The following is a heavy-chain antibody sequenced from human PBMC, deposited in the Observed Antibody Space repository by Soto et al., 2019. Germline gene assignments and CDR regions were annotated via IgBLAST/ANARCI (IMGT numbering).Heavy chain of an antibody. CDR3: ARLQIEVAGSN. Sequence: GASVKVSCKASGYTFSDYYMHWVRQAPGQGLEWMGWINANSGGTTYAQKFQGRVTMTRDTSTSTAYMELSRLSSDDTAIYYCARLQIEVAGSNWGQGTKVTVYS. CDR1: GYTFSDYY. CDR2: INANSGGT. D-gene: IGHD6-19*01. J-gene: IGHJ4*02. V-gene: IGHV1-2*02.